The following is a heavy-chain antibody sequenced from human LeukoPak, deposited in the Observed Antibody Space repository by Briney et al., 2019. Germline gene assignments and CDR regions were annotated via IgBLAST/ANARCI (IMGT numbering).Heavy chain of an antibody. CDR3: AREDDSRGYNFDY. J-gene: IGHJ4*02. V-gene: IGHV3-48*03. CDR2: TSSSGSNI. D-gene: IGHD3-22*01. CDR1: GFTFSNYK. Sequence: GGSLRLSCAASGFTFSNYKMHWVRQAPGKGVEWVSYTSSSGSNIYHADSVRVRFTISRDNAKNSLYLQMHSLRAEDTAVYYCAREDDSRGYNFDYWGQGTLVTVSS.